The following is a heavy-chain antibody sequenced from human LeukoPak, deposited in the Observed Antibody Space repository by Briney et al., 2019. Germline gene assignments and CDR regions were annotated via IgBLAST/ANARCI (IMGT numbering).Heavy chain of an antibody. CDR3: AKARYCSSTSCYRHFDY. J-gene: IGHJ4*02. CDR2: ISGSGGST. D-gene: IGHD2-2*02. Sequence: GGSLRLSCAASGFTFSSYWMSWVRQAPGKGLEWVSAISGSGGSTYYADSVKGRFTISRDNSKNTLYLQMNSLRAEDTAVYYCAKARYCSSTSCYRHFDYWGQGTLVTVSS. V-gene: IGHV3-23*01. CDR1: GFTFSSYW.